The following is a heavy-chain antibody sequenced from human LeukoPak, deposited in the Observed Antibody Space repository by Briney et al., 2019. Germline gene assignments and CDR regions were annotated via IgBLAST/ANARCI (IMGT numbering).Heavy chain of an antibody. V-gene: IGHV1-46*01. Sequence: ASVKVSCKASGYTFTNYYMQWVRQAPGQGLEWMGLINPSGGSTSYAQTFQGRITMTWDTSTSTVYMELSSLRFEDTAVYYCARDPAYSSDTSGFDYWGQGTLVTVSS. CDR2: INPSGGST. CDR3: ARDPAYSSDTSGFDY. CDR1: GYTFTNYY. D-gene: IGHD3-22*01. J-gene: IGHJ4*02.